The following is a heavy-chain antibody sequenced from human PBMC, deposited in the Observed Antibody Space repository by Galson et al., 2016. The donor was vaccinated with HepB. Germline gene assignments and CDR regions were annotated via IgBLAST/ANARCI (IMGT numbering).Heavy chain of an antibody. CDR3: AKGRGITSGRGGILGGFDH. D-gene: IGHD2-15*01. V-gene: IGHV3-30*16. CDR2: ISHDVSNT. Sequence: KLSCTASGGTFSNFAIHWLRQAPGQGLEWVAGISHDVSNTNYAENFKGRFTIARDKSKTTLYMQLNSLRAEDTALYYCAKGRGITSGRGGILGGFDHWGQGTLVTVSS. J-gene: IGHJ5*02. CDR1: GGTFSNFA.